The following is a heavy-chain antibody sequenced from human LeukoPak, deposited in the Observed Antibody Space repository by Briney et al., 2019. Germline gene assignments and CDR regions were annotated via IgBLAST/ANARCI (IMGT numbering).Heavy chain of an antibody. V-gene: IGHV4-34*01. CDR2: IYHSGST. Sequence: SETLSLTCAVYGGSLSGYYWSWLRQPPGKGLEWIGDIYHSGSTNYNPSLKRRVTISVDTSKNEISLKMSSVNAADTAVYYCARRRVVVVAATVPSLKRYWYFDLWGRGTLVTVSS. J-gene: IGHJ2*01. CDR1: GGSLSGYY. CDR3: ARRRVVVVAATVPSLKRYWYFDL. D-gene: IGHD2-15*01.